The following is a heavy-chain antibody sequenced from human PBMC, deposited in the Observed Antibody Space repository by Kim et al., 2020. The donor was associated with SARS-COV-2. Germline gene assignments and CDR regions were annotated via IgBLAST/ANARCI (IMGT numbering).Heavy chain of an antibody. D-gene: IGHD6-13*01. CDR2: INHSGST. CDR3: ARDPAAGTHYYYYGMDV. Sequence: SETLSLTCAVYGGSFSGYYWSWIRQPPGKGLEWIGEINHSGSTNYNPSLKSRVTISVDTSKNQFSLKLSSVTAADTAVYYCARDPAAGTHYYYYGMDVWG. J-gene: IGHJ6*01. V-gene: IGHV4-34*01. CDR1: GGSFSGYY.